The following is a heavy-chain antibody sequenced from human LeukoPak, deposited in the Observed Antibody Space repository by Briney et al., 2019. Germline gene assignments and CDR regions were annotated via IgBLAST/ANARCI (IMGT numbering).Heavy chain of an antibody. CDR3: AKEAPERGSYAFDM. CDR1: GXIFSSYG. V-gene: IGHV3-30*18. D-gene: IGHD3-16*01. CDR2: ISYDGSSH. Sequence: PGGSLRLSCAASGXIFSSYGLHWVRQAPGKGLEWVAIISYDGSSHYYADSVKGRFTISRDNSKNTLYLQMNSLRREDTAVYYCAKEAPERGSYAFDMWGQGTMVTVSS. J-gene: IGHJ3*02.